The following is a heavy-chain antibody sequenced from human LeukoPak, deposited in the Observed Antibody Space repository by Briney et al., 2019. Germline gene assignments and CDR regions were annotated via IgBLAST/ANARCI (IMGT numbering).Heavy chain of an antibody. J-gene: IGHJ4*02. V-gene: IGHV4-34*01. Sequence: SETLSLTCAVYGGSFSGYYWSWLRQPPGKGLEWIGEINHSGSTNYNPSLTSRVTISVDTSKNQFSLKLSSVTAADTAVYYCAIIQLWLDYWGQGTLVTVSS. D-gene: IGHD5-18*01. CDR1: GGSFSGYY. CDR3: AIIQLWLDY. CDR2: INHSGST.